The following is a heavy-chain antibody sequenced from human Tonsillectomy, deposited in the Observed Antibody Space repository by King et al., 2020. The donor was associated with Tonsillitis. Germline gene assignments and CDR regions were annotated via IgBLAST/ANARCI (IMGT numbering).Heavy chain of an antibody. V-gene: IGHV4-39*01. D-gene: IGHD6-13*01. CDR2: IYYSGST. J-gene: IGHJ4*02. Sequence: QLQESGPGLVKPSETLSLTCTVSGGSISSSSYYWGWIRQPPGKGLEWIGSIYYSGSTYYNPSLKSRVTISVDTSKNQFSLKLSSVTAADTAVYYCARGSSWPSLLPFDYWGQGTLVTVSS. CDR1: GGSISSSSYY. CDR3: ARGSSWPSLLPFDY.